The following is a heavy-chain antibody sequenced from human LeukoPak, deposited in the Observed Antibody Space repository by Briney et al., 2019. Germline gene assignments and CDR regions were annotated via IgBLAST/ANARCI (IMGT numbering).Heavy chain of an antibody. CDR1: GLTFSSYG. CDR3: AKDGTVQLWFDY. Sequence: AGGSLRLSCAASGLTFSSYGMHWVRQAPGKGLEWVAFIRYDGSNKYYADSVKGRFTISRDNSKNTLYLQMNSLRAEDTAVYYCAKDGTVQLWFDYWGQGTLVTVSS. J-gene: IGHJ4*02. CDR2: IRYDGSNK. D-gene: IGHD5-18*01. V-gene: IGHV3-30*02.